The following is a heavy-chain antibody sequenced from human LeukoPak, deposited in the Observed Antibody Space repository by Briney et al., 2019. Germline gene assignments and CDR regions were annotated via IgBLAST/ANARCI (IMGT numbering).Heavy chain of an antibody. CDR2: IYYSGNT. Sequence: SETLSLTCTVSGGSISSYYWTWIRQPPGKGLEWIAYIYYSGNTHYNPSLKSRVTISVDTSKNQFSLRLSSVTAADTAVYYCARGNYGSGTIRNWFDPWGQGTLVTVSS. V-gene: IGHV4-59*08. D-gene: IGHD3-10*01. CDR1: GGSISSYY. J-gene: IGHJ5*02. CDR3: ARGNYGSGTIRNWFDP.